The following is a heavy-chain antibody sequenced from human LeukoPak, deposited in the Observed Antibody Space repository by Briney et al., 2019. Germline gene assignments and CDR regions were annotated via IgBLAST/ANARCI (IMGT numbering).Heavy chain of an antibody. CDR3: ARRGSGWEVYYFDY. V-gene: IGHV4-39*07. J-gene: IGHJ4*02. CDR2: IYHSGST. D-gene: IGHD6-19*01. Sequence: SETLSLTCAVSGDSISTSAYYWDWSRQPPGKGLEWIGSIYHSGSTYYNPSLKSRVTISVDTSKNQFSLKLSSVTAADTAVYYCARRGSGWEVYYFDYWGQGTLVTVSS. CDR1: GDSISTSAYY.